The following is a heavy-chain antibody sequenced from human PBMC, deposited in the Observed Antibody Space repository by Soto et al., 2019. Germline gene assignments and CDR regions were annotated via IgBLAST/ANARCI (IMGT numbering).Heavy chain of an antibody. D-gene: IGHD3-22*01. V-gene: IGHV3-7*03. CDR1: GFTFSNYW. CDR3: ARAPDGSGCYYYFDN. J-gene: IGHJ4*02. CDR2: ISRDGSEK. Sequence: GGSLRLSCVASGFTFSNYWMSWVRQAPGKGLQWVANISRDGSEKYYVDSLKGRFTISRDNAENSLYLEMNTLRAEDTAVYYCARAPDGSGCYYYFDNWGQGTLVTVSS.